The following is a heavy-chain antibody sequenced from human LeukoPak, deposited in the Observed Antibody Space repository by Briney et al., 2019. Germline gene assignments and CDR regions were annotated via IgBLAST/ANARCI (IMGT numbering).Heavy chain of an antibody. CDR1: GGSISSGDKY. J-gene: IGHJ4*02. Sequence: SQTLSLTCNVSGGSISSGDKYWSWIRQPPGKGLEWIGYIYYSGSTYYNPSLKSRPTISVDTSENQFSLHLTSVTAADTAVYFCARVTRWAGLDFWGQGTPVTVSS. V-gene: IGHV4-30-4*01. CDR3: ARVTRWAGLDF. CDR2: IYYSGST. D-gene: IGHD2-21*02.